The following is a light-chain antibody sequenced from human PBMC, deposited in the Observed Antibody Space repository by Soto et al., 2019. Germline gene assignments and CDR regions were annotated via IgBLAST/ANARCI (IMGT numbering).Light chain of an antibody. CDR1: QTISNY. J-gene: IGKJ4*01. V-gene: IGKV1-39*01. Sequence: DIQMTQSPSSLSASVGDRVTITCRASQTISNYLNWYQQKPGKAPKVLIYAAFSLQSGVPSRFSGSGSGTDFTLTISNLQPEDFATYYCQQGYSSPLTFGGGTKVEIK. CDR2: AAF. CDR3: QQGYSSPLT.